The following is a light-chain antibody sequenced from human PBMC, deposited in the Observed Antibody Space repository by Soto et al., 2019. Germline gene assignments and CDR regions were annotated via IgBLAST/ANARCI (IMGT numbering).Light chain of an antibody. J-gene: IGLJ3*02. CDR1: SSDIGAHDH. V-gene: IGLV2-11*01. CDR3: CSCAASDSGV. Sequence: QSALTQPRSVSGSPGQSVTISCTGISSDIGAHDHVSWYQQYPGKAPRLMLYDVSKRPSGVPDRFSGSKSGSTASLTISRLQPEDDADYHCCSCAASDSGVFGGGTKLTVL. CDR2: DVS.